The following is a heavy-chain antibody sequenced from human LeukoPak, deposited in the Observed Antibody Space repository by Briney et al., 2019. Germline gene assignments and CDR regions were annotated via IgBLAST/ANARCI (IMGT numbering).Heavy chain of an antibody. CDR3: ARSSEYSSGLYFDY. J-gene: IGHJ4*02. CDR1: GFTFSSYW. Sequence: PGGSLRLSCAASGFTFSSYWMSWVRQAPGKGLEWVANIKQDGSEKYYVDSVKGRFTISRDNAKNSLYLQMNSLRAEDTAVYYCARSSEYSSGLYFDYWGQGTLVTVSS. D-gene: IGHD6-19*01. CDR2: IKQDGSEK. V-gene: IGHV3-7*01.